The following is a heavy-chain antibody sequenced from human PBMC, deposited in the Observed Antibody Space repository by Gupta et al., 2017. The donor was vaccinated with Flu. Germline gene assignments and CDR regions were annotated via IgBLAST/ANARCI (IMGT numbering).Heavy chain of an antibody. D-gene: IGHD4-4*01. J-gene: IGHJ6*03. Sequence: WVRQATGQGLEWMGWMNPNSGNTGYAQKFQGRVTMTRNTSISTAYMELSSLRSEDTAVYYCARGVRAAVTRGRRYYYMDVWGKGTTVTVSS. V-gene: IGHV1-8*01. CDR3: ARGVRAAVTRGRRYYYMDV. CDR2: MNPNSGNT.